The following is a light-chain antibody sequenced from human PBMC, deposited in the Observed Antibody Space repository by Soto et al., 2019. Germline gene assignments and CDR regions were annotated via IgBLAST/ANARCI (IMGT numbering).Light chain of an antibody. V-gene: IGLV3-1*01. J-gene: IGLJ2*01. CDR1: KLGDKY. Sequence: SSELTQPPSVSVSPGQTASITCSGDKLGDKYACWYQQKPGQSPVLVIYQDNKRPSGIPERFSGSNSGNTATLTISGTQGMDEADYYCQAWDSTMVVFGGGTKLTVL. CDR2: QDN. CDR3: QAWDSTMVV.